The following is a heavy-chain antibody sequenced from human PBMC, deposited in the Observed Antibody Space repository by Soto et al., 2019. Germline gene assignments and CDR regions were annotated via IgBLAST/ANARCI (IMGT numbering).Heavy chain of an antibody. CDR3: ARGASGRYYMDV. CDR2: INSDGSRI. D-gene: IGHD3-10*01. J-gene: IGHJ6*03. Sequence: EVQLVESGGVLVQPGGSLRLSCAASGFTFSSHWMHWVRQAPGKGLVWVSRINSDGSRINYADSVKGRLTISRDNAKNTVYLQMNSLRAEDMAVYICARGASGRYYMDVWGKGTTVTVSS. V-gene: IGHV3-74*01. CDR1: GFTFSSHW.